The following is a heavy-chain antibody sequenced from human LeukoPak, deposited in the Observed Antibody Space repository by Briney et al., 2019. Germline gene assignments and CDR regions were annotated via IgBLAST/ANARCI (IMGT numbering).Heavy chain of an antibody. CDR3: ARGSSSGEDIVVVVAALPYFDY. Sequence: SETQSLMCAVYGGPFSLYYWRWMRESPGKGRVCIGYIIHCGSTSYNPSLKCRVTISVDTSKNQFSLKLSSVTAADTAVYYWARGSSSGEDIVVVVAALPYFDYWGQGTLVTVSS. J-gene: IGHJ4*02. CDR1: GGPFSLYY. CDR2: IIHCGST. D-gene: IGHD2-15*01. V-gene: IGHV4-34*01.